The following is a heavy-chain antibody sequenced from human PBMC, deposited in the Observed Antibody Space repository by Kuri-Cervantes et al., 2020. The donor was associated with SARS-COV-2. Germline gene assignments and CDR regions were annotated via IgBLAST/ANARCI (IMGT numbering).Heavy chain of an antibody. CDR1: GFTFSGSA. D-gene: IGHD2-2*01. Sequence: GESLKISCTAAGFTFSGSAMHWVRQASGKGLEWVGRIRSKANSYATAYAASVKGRFTISRDDSKNTLYLQMNSLRAEDTAVYYCAKDGGFHCSSTSCYYFDYWGQGTLVTVSS. V-gene: IGHV3-73*01. CDR2: IRSKANSYAT. CDR3: AKDGGFHCSSTSCYYFDY. J-gene: IGHJ4*02.